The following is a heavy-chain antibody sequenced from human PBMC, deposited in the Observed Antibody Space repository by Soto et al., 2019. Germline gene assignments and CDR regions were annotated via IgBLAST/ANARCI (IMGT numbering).Heavy chain of an antibody. CDR3: ARGGAVAGLYYYYGMDV. Sequence: SETLSLTCTVSGGSISSYYWSWIRQPAGKGLEWIGRIYTSGSTNYNPSLKSRVTMSVGTSKNQFSLKLSSVTAADTAVYYCARGGAVAGLYYYYGMDVWGQGTTVTVSS. CDR1: GGSISSYY. V-gene: IGHV4-4*07. J-gene: IGHJ6*02. CDR2: IYTSGST. D-gene: IGHD6-19*01.